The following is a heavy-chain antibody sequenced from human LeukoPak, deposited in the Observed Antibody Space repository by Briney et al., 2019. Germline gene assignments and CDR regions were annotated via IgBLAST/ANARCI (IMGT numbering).Heavy chain of an antibody. V-gene: IGHV3-11*04. J-gene: IGHJ4*02. CDR2: ISSSGSTI. CDR3: AREVHAAVTDFDY. CDR1: GFTFSDYY. Sequence: GGSLRLSCAASGFTFSDYYMSWIRQAPGKGLEWVSYISSSGSTIYYADSVKGRFTISRDNAKNSLYLQMNSLRAEDTAVYYCAREVHAAVTDFDYWGQGTLVTVSS. D-gene: IGHD6-13*01.